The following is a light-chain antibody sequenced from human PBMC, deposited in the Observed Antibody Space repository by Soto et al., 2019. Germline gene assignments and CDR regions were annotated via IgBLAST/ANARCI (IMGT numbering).Light chain of an antibody. CDR3: QQYNNWPLT. CDR1: QYISTW. J-gene: IGKJ4*01. CDR2: AAS. V-gene: IGKV1D-12*01. Sequence: DIQMTQSPSSVSASVGDRIIITCRASQYISTWLAWYQQKPGEAPKLLIFAASRLHGGVPSRFSGSGSGTDFTLTINNLQPEDFAVYYCQQYNNWPLTFGGGTKVEIK.